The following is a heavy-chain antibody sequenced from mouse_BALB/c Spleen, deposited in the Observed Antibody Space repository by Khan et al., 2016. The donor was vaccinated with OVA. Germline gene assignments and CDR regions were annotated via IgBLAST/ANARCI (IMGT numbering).Heavy chain of an antibody. D-gene: IGHD4-1*01. V-gene: IGHV5-6*01. J-gene: IGHJ3*01. CDR2: INSDGYYT. Sequence: EVELVESGGDLMKPGGSLKLSCAASGFTFSTYGMSWVRQTPDKRLEWVATINSDGYYTYYPDSVQGRFTISRNNAKNTLYLQMSSLKSEDTAMYYCASHLTGSCAYWGQGTLGTGSA. CDR1: GFTFSTYG. CDR3: ASHLTGSCAY.